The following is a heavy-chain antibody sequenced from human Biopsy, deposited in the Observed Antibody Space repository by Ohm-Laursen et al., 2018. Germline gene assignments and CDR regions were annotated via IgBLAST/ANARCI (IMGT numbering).Heavy chain of an antibody. D-gene: IGHD3-10*01. V-gene: IGHV3-21*01. Sequence: SLRLSCTASGFTLSSYSMNWVRQTPGKGLEWVSTISSSSDNIYYVDSVKGRFTISRDNAKNSLYLRMNSLRAEDTAVYYCARSRSSGIATIYYYGMDVWGQGTTVTVSS. CDR3: ARSRSSGIATIYYYGMDV. CDR1: GFTLSSYS. J-gene: IGHJ6*02. CDR2: ISSSSDNI.